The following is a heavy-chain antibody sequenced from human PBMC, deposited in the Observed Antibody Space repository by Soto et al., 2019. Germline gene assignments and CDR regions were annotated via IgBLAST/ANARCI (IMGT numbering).Heavy chain of an antibody. CDR3: ARARRYTSSWFWFDP. D-gene: IGHD6-13*01. CDR2: IYNTGST. CDR1: GGFISSGDYY. Sequence: TSETLSLTCTVSGGFISSGDYYWSWIRQHPGKGLEWIGYIYNTGSTDYSPSLKSRLTMSVDTAKNQFSLKLTSVTAADAAVYFCARARRYTSSWFWFDPWGQGTPVTVSS. J-gene: IGHJ5*02. V-gene: IGHV4-31*03.